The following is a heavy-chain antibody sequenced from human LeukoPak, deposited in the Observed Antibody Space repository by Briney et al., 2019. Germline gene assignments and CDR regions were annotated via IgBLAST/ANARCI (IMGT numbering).Heavy chain of an antibody. CDR3: ARRTSGAFDF. D-gene: IGHD5-12*01. CDR1: GFTLRNYA. V-gene: IGHV3-23*01. CDR2: IPSSGYGT. Sequence: GGSLRLSCAASGFTLRNYAMTWVRQASGKGLEWVSSIPSSGYGTYYADSVKGRFTISRDNSKNMLYLQMNSLRAEDTAVYYCARRTSGAFDFWDQGTLVTVSS. J-gene: IGHJ4*02.